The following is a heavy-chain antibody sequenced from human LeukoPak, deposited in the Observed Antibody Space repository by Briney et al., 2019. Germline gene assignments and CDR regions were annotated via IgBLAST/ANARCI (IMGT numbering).Heavy chain of an antibody. D-gene: IGHD3-3*01. CDR1: GFTFDDYG. V-gene: IGHV3-20*04. CDR3: ARDLPGVVIPNWFDP. CDR2: INWNGDSA. Sequence: GGSLRLSCEASGFTFDDYGMSWVRQAPGKGLQWVATINWNGDSAGYADSVKGRFTISRDNAKNSLYLQMNSLRAEDTAVYYCARDLPGVVIPNWFDPWGQGTLVTVSS. J-gene: IGHJ5*02.